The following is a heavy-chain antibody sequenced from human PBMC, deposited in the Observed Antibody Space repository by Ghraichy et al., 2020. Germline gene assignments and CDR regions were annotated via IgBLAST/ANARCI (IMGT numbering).Heavy chain of an antibody. Sequence: GSLNISCVVSGFTFDDYSMHWVRQAPGKGLEWVSLINWDGGHTYYADSVRGRFTISRDNSKNSLFLQMNSLRVDDTAFYYCAKAGIAVAGTDFDSWGQGTLVTVSS. J-gene: IGHJ4*02. CDR2: INWDGGHT. CDR1: GFTFDDYS. CDR3: AKAGIAVAGTDFDS. V-gene: IGHV3-43D*04. D-gene: IGHD6-19*01.